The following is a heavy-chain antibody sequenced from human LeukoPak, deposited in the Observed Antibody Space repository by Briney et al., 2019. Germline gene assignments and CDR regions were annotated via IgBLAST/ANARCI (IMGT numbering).Heavy chain of an antibody. D-gene: IGHD5-24*01. V-gene: IGHV1-69*05. CDR1: GGTFSSYA. J-gene: IGHJ4*02. CDR3: ARGRWLQHGYFDY. Sequence: ASVKVSCKASGGTFSSYAINWVRQAPGQGLEWMGRIIPIFGTANYAQKFQGRVTLTTGESTSRAYMELSSLRSEDTAVYYCARGRWLQHGYFDYWGQGTLVTVSS. CDR2: IIPIFGTA.